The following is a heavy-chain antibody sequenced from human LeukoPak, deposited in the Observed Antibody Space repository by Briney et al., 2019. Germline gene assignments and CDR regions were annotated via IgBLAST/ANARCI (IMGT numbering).Heavy chain of an antibody. Sequence: PSETLSLTCTVSGGSISSSSYYWGWIRQPPGKGLEWIGSIYYSGSTYYNPSLKSRVTMSVDTSKNQFSLKLSSVTAADTAVYYCAREATGYSSGWYYYFDYWGQGTLVTVSS. V-gene: IGHV4-39*07. CDR1: GGSISSSSYY. J-gene: IGHJ4*02. D-gene: IGHD6-19*01. CDR2: IYYSGST. CDR3: AREATGYSSGWYYYFDY.